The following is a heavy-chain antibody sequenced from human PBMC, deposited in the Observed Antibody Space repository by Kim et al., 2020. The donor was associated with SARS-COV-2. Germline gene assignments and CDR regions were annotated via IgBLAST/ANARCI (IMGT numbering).Heavy chain of an antibody. V-gene: IGHV3-23*03. CDR3: AKDELAAAGMLDY. D-gene: IGHD6-13*01. Sequence: VKDRFTISRDTSKTTLYLQMNSLRAEDTAVYYCAKDELAAAGMLDYWGQGTLVTVSS. J-gene: IGHJ4*02.